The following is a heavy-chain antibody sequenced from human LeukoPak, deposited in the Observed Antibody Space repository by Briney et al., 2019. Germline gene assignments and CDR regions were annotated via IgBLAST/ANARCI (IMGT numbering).Heavy chain of an antibody. CDR1: GYSISSGYY. D-gene: IGHD6-19*01. CDR2: IYHSRST. J-gene: IGHJ4*02. Sequence: SETLSLTCAVSGYSISSGYYWGWIRQPPGKGLEWIGGIYHSRSTYYNPSLRSRVTISVDTSKNQFSLKLTSVTAADTAVYYCVRPRQWLVEIDYWGQGALVTVSP. V-gene: IGHV4-38-2*01. CDR3: VRPRQWLVEIDY.